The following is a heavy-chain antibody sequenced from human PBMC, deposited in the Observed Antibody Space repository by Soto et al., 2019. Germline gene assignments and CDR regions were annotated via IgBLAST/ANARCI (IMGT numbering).Heavy chain of an antibody. Sequence: GGSLRLSCAASGFTFSSYAMHWVRQAPGKGLEWVAVISYDGSNKYYPDSVKGRFTISRDNSKNTLYLQMNSLRAEDTAVYYCAREPNWNYVYFDYWGQGTLVTVSS. V-gene: IGHV3-30-3*01. D-gene: IGHD1-7*01. J-gene: IGHJ4*02. CDR1: GFTFSSYA. CDR3: AREPNWNYVYFDY. CDR2: ISYDGSNK.